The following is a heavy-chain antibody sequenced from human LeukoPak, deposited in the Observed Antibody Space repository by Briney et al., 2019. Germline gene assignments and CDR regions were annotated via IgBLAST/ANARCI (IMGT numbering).Heavy chain of an antibody. V-gene: IGHV3-23*01. Sequence: QSGGSLRLSCAASGFTFSSYAMSWVRQAPGKGLEWVSAISGSGGSTYYADSVKGRFTISRDNSKNTLYLQMNSLRAEDTAVYYCTKDFPYSSSWYCFEYWGQGTLVTVSS. CDR2: ISGSGGST. CDR1: GFTFSSYA. J-gene: IGHJ4*02. D-gene: IGHD6-13*01. CDR3: TKDFPYSSSWYCFEY.